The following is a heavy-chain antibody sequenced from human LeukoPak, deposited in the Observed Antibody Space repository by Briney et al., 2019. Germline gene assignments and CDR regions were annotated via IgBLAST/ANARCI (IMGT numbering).Heavy chain of an antibody. V-gene: IGHV4-4*09. Sequence: SETLSLTCTVSGGSISSYYWSWIRQPPGKGLEWIGYIYTSGSTNYNPSLKSRVTISVDTSKNQFSPKLSSVTAADTAVYYCARLYCSSTSCPIDPWGQGTLVTVSS. CDR3: ARLYCSSTSCPIDP. D-gene: IGHD2-2*01. J-gene: IGHJ5*02. CDR1: GGSISSYY. CDR2: IYTSGST.